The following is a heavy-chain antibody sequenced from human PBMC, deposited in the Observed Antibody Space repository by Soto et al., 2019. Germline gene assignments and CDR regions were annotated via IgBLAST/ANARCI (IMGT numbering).Heavy chain of an antibody. CDR3: ARGGTYSSDAFDI. D-gene: IGHD1-26*01. CDR2: SSGDGSNT. Sequence: GGSLRLSCAASGFTFSNYWMHWVRQAPGKGLVWVSRSSGDGSNTNYADLVKGRFTISRDNAKNTLYLQMNGLRAEDTAVYYCARGGTYSSDAFDIWGQGTMVTVSS. J-gene: IGHJ3*02. CDR1: GFTFSNYW. V-gene: IGHV3-74*01.